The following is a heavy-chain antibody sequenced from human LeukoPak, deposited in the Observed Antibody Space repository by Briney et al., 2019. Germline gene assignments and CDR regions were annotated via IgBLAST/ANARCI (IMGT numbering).Heavy chain of an antibody. V-gene: IGHV3-48*04. CDR3: ARGDSSSGWYGPLWD. CDR2: ISWNSGSI. Sequence: GGSLRLSCAASGFTFSSYSMNWVRQAPGKGLEWVSGISWNSGSIGYADSVKGRFTISRDNAKNSLYLQMNSLRAEDTAVYYCARGDSSSGWYGPLWDWGQGTLVTVSS. D-gene: IGHD6-19*01. J-gene: IGHJ4*02. CDR1: GFTFSSYS.